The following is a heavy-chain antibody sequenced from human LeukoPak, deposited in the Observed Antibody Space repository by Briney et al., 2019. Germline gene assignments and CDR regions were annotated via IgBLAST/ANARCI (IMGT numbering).Heavy chain of an antibody. J-gene: IGHJ4*02. CDR2: INHRGST. Sequence: SETLSLTCAVYGGSFSGYYWSWIRQPPGKGLEWIGKINHRGSTNYDPSLKSRVTISVDTSKNQFSLKLSSVTAADTAVYYCARGGGSWYLDYWGQGTLVTVSS. CDR3: ARGGGSWYLDY. V-gene: IGHV4-34*01. D-gene: IGHD6-13*01. CDR1: GGSFSGYY.